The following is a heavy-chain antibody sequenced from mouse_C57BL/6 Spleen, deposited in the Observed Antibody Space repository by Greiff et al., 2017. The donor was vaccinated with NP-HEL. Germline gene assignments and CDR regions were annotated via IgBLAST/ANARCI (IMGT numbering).Heavy chain of an antibody. D-gene: IGHD1-1*01. CDR3: ARGGDYGSGFDY. J-gene: IGHJ2*01. CDR1: GFTFSDYG. CDR2: ISSGSSTI. V-gene: IGHV5-17*01. Sequence: EVKLVESGGGLVKPGGSLKLSCAASGFTFSDYGMHWVRQAPEKGLEWVAYISSGSSTIYYADTVKGRFTISRNNAKNTLFLQMTSLRSEDTAVYYCARGGDYGSGFDYWGQGTTLTVSS.